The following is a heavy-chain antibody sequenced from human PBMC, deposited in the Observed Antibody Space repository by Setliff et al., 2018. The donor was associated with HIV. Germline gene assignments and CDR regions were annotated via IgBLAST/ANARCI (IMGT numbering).Heavy chain of an antibody. J-gene: IGHJ5*02. CDR2: IFYSGST. Sequence: KTSETLSLTCTVSGGSISNYYWRWVRQPPGKGLEWIGFIFYSGSTNYNPSLKSRLTISLDTKNQFSLKLSSVTATDSAVYYCARRTFGSGRIDPWGQGTLVTVSS. CDR1: GGSISNYY. D-gene: IGHD3-16*01. V-gene: IGHV4-59*08. CDR3: ARRTFGSGRIDP.